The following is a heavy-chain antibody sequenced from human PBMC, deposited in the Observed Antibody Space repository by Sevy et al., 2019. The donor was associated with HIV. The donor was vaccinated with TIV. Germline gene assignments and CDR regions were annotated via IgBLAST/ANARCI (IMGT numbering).Heavy chain of an antibody. D-gene: IGHD3-22*01. CDR3: ARFYYDSSGYYMGAFDI. CDR1: GGSISSYY. CDR2: IYYSGST. J-gene: IGHJ3*02. V-gene: IGHV4-59*01. Sequence: SETLSLTCTVSGGSISSYYWSWIRQPPGKGLEWIGYIYYSGSTNYNPSLKSRVTISVDTSKNQFSLKLSSVTAADTAVYYCARFYYDSSGYYMGAFDIGGQGTMVTVSS.